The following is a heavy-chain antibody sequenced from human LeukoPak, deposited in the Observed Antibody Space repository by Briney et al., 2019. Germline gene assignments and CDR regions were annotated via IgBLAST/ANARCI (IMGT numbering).Heavy chain of an antibody. Sequence: PGGSLRLSCAASGFTFSNYAMNWVRQAPGKGLEWVSAISGSGGNTYCADSVKGRFTISRDNSKNTLYLQMNSLRAEDTALYYCAKALPYSSGWYGGDYWGQGTLVTVSS. J-gene: IGHJ4*02. CDR3: AKALPYSSGWYGGDY. V-gene: IGHV3-23*01. CDR2: ISGSGGNT. D-gene: IGHD6-19*01. CDR1: GFTFSNYA.